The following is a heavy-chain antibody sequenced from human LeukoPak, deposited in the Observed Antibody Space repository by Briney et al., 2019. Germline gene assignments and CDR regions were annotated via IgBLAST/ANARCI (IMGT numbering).Heavy chain of an antibody. CDR3: GGDPRLGIRGYTYGYIDY. Sequence: ASVSVPRQASGYTFTSYAMHGVRQAPGQGVEWMGWIYTNTGNPMYAQGFTGRFVFSLDTSVNTAYLQISSLKAEDTAVYYCGGDPRLGIRGYTYGYIDYWGQGTLVTVSS. CDR2: IYTNTGNP. V-gene: IGHV7-4-1*02. CDR1: GYTFTSYA. J-gene: IGHJ4*02. D-gene: IGHD5-18*01.